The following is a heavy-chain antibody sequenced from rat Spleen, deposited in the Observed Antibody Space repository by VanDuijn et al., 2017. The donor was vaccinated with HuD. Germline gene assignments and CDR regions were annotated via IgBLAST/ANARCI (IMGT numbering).Heavy chain of an antibody. V-gene: IGHV2S61*01. D-gene: IGHD1-2*01. Sequence: QVQLKESGPGLVQPSQTLSLTCTVSGLSLIRYNVHWVRQPPGKGLEWMGVKWGNGNANYNSVLKSRLSISRDTSKSQVFLKMNNLQTEDTAMYFCARSDYSSPYYFDYWGQGVMVSVSS. J-gene: IGHJ2*01. CDR2: KWGNGNA. CDR1: GLSLIRYN. CDR3: ARSDYSSPYYFDY.